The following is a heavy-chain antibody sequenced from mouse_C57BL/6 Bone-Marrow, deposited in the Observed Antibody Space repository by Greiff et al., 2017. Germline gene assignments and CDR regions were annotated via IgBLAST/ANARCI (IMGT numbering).Heavy chain of an antibody. CDR3: PYGFDY. CDR2: IDPENGDT. CDR1: GFNIKDGY. J-gene: IGHJ2*01. Sequence: EVHLVESGAGLVRPGASVKLSCTASGFNIKDGYMHWVKQRPEQGLEWIGWIDPENGDTEYASKFQGKATITADTSSNTAYLQLSSLTSEDTAVYYCPYGFDYWGQGTTLTVSS. D-gene: IGHD1-1*02. V-gene: IGHV14-4*01.